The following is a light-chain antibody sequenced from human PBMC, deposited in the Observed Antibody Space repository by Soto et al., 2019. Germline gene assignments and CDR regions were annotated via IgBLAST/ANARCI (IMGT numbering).Light chain of an antibody. CDR3: QSFDTNLHGSV. CDR2: GNN. J-gene: IGLJ3*02. CDR1: SSNIGAGYD. V-gene: IGLV1-40*01. Sequence: QSVLTQPPSVSGAPGQRVTISCSGTSSNIGAGYDVHWYHQLPGTAPKLLIFGNNNRPSGVPARFSASRSGTSASLAITRLQAEDEADYYCQSFDTNLHGSVSGGGTKLTVL.